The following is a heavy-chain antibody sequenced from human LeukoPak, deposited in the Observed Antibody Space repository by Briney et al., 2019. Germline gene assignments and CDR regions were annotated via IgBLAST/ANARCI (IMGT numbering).Heavy chain of an antibody. V-gene: IGHV3-21*01. CDR2: TSSSSSYI. Sequence: PGGSLRLSCAASGFTFSSYSMNWVRQAPGKGLEWVSSTSSSSSYIYYADSVKGRFTISRDNAKNSLYLQMNSLRAEDTAVYYCARDFPLSVGATDYWGQGTLVTVSS. D-gene: IGHD1-26*01. CDR3: ARDFPLSVGATDY. J-gene: IGHJ4*02. CDR1: GFTFSSYS.